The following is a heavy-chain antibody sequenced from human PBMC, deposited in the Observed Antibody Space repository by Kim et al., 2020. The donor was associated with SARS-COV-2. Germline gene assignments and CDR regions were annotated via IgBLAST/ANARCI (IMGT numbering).Heavy chain of an antibody. V-gene: IGHV6-1*01. CDR2: TYYRSKWYN. CDR1: GDSVSSNSAA. Sequence: SQTLSLTCAISGDSVSSNSAAWNWLRQSPSRGLEWLGRTYYRSKWYNDYAVSVKSRITINPDTSKNQFSLQLNSVTPEDTAVYYCAREVVSIAARPVDYWGQGTLVTVSS. CDR3: AREVVSIAARPVDY. D-gene: IGHD6-6*01. J-gene: IGHJ4*02.